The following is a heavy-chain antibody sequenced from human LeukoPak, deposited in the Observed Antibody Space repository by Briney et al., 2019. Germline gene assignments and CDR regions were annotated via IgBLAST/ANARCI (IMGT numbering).Heavy chain of an antibody. CDR1: GYSISSGYY. CDR3: ARNSGSYQEYFQH. Sequence: SETLSLTCTVSGYSISSGYYWSWIRQPPGKGLEWIGYIYYSGSTNYNPSLKSRVTISVDTSKNQFSLKLSSVTAADTAVYYCARNSGSYQEYFQHWGQGTLVTVSS. D-gene: IGHD1-26*01. CDR2: IYYSGST. V-gene: IGHV4-61*01. J-gene: IGHJ1*01.